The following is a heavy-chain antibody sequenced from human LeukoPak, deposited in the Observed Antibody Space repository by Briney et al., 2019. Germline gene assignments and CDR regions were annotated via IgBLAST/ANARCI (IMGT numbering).Heavy chain of an antibody. D-gene: IGHD4-17*01. CDR1: GFTFRDYG. Sequence: GGSLRLSCAGSGFTFRDYGIHWVRQAPGKGLEWVALISYEGSLKYYAGSVEGLFIISRDNSKNTVCLQRNSLRAEDTAVYYCAKERTGPNGDYATLDYWGQGTLVTVSS. CDR3: AKERTGPNGDYATLDY. J-gene: IGHJ4*02. V-gene: IGHV3-30*18. CDR2: ISYEGSLK.